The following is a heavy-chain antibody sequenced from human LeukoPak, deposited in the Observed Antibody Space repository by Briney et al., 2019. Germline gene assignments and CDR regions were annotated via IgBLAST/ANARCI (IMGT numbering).Heavy chain of an antibody. Sequence: GGSLRLSCVASGLTLSDHYIDWVRQAPGKGLEWVAVISYDGSNKYYADSVKGRFTISRDNSKNTLYLQMNSLRAEDTAVYYCAKASFNTAMVLDYWGQGTLVTVSS. CDR3: AKASFNTAMVLDY. D-gene: IGHD5-18*01. CDR1: GLTLSDHY. V-gene: IGHV3-30*18. CDR2: ISYDGSNK. J-gene: IGHJ4*02.